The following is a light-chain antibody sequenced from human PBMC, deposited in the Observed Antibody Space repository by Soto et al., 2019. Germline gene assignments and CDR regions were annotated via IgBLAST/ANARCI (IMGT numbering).Light chain of an antibody. J-gene: IGLJ1*01. CDR3: AAWDGSLKGYV. CDR1: SSDVGGYNY. Sequence: QSALTQPASVSGSPGQSITISCTGTSSDVGGYNYVSWYQQHPGKAPKLLIYSNNQRPSGVPDRFSGSKSGTSASLAISGLQSEDEADYYCAAWDGSLKGYVFGTGTKLTVL. CDR2: SNN. V-gene: IGLV2-14*01.